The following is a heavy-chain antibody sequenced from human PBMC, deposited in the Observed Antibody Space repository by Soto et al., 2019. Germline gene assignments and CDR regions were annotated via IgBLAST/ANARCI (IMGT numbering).Heavy chain of an antibody. Sequence: HPGRSLTLSCAASGFTFSSYAMSWVRQAPGKGLEWVSAISGSGGSTYYADSVKGRFTISRDNSKNTLYLQMNSLRAEDTAVYYCGKFSHTSYDFWSGYYNGYYYGTDVSRLGTTVTVSS. D-gene: IGHD3-3*01. CDR3: GKFSHTSYDFWSGYYNGYYYGTDV. CDR2: ISGSGGST. J-gene: IGHJ6*01. V-gene: IGHV3-23*01. CDR1: GFTFSSYA.